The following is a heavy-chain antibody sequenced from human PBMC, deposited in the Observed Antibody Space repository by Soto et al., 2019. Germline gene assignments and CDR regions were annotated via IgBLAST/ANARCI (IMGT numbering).Heavy chain of an antibody. J-gene: IGHJ4*02. CDR3: AKSAVAGGAFDY. CDR2: ISGSGGST. D-gene: IGHD2-15*01. CDR1: GFTFSSHS. V-gene: IGHV3-23*01. Sequence: EVQLLESGGGLVQPGGALRLSCAASGFTFSSHSMSLVRPAPGKGLEWVSAISGSGGSTYYADSVKGRFTISRDNSKNTLYLQMNSLRAEDTAVYYCAKSAVAGGAFDYWGQGTLVTVSS.